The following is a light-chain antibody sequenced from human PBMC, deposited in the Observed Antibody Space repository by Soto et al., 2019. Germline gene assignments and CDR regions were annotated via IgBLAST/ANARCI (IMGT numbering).Light chain of an antibody. V-gene: IGKV1-39*01. CDR2: AAS. J-gene: IGKJ3*01. CDR3: QQTYSVPFT. CDR1: QSITNY. Sequence: DIQMTQSPSSLSASVGDRVTITCRASQSITNYLNWFQQKPGKAPKLLIFAASSLQGGVPSRFSGSGSGTDFTLTISTLQPEYFATYYCQQTYSVPFTFGPGTTVDIK.